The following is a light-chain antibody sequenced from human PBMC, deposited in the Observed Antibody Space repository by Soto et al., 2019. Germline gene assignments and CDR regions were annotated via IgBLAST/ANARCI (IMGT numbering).Light chain of an antibody. V-gene: IGKV1-5*01. CDR2: DAS. Sequence: DIQMTQSPSTLSASVGDRVTITCRASQSISSWFAWYQQKPGKAPKLLIYDASSLESGVPSRFSGSGSGTELTLTISSLQPDDFATYYCQQYNSYSWTFGQGTKVEIK. CDR1: QSISSW. J-gene: IGKJ1*01. CDR3: QQYNSYSWT.